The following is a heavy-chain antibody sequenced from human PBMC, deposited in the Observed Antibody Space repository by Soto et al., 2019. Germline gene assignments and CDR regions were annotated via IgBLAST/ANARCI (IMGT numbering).Heavy chain of an antibody. V-gene: IGHV1-2*04. CDR3: VMGDPPHCYNGVCSSSYNHERDG. J-gene: IGHJ6*02. D-gene: IGHD2-8*01. CDR2: INPKSGGT. CDR1: GYSFTDYH. Sequence: ASVKVSCKASGYSFTDYHIHWVRQAPGQGLEWLGRINPKSGGTSTAQKFQGWVTMTTDTSISTASMELTRLTSDDTAIYYWVMGDPPHCYNGVCSSSYNHERDGWG.